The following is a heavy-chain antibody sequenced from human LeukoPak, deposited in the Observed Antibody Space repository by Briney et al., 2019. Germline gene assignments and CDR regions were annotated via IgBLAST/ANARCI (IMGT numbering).Heavy chain of an antibody. CDR1: GFTFSNAW. CDR2: IKSDGSDT. D-gene: IGHD6-19*01. J-gene: IGHJ4*02. V-gene: IGHV3-74*01. Sequence: QSGGSLRLSCAASGFTFSNAWMNWVRQVPGKGLVWVSRIKSDGSDTRYADSVKGRFTVSRDNAKNTLYLQMNSLRAEDTAVYYCARGYSSGLHFDYWGQGTLVTVSS. CDR3: ARGYSSGLHFDY.